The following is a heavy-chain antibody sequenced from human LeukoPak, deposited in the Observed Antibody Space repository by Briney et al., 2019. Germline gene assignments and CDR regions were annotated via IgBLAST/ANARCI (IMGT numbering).Heavy chain of an antibody. CDR3: ARGSTMVRGSHETFGWFDP. CDR1: GYTFTSYG. D-gene: IGHD3-10*01. CDR2: IGAYNGNT. J-gene: IGHJ5*02. Sequence: ASVKVSCKASGYTFTSYGISWVRQAPGQGLEWMGWIGAYNGNTNYAQKLQGRVTMTTDTSTSTAYMELRSLRSDDTAVYYCARGSTMVRGSHETFGWFDPWGQGTLVTVSS. V-gene: IGHV1-18*01.